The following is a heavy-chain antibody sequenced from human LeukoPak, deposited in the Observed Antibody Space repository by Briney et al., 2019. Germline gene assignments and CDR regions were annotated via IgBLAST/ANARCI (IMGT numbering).Heavy chain of an antibody. V-gene: IGHV4-34*01. CDR1: GGSFSGYY. CDR2: INHSGST. J-gene: IGHJ6*02. D-gene: IGHD3-10*01. Sequence: SETLSLTCAVYGGSFSGYYWSWIRQPPGKGLEWIGEINHSGSTNYNPSLKSRVTISVDTSKNQFSLKLSSVTAADTAVYYCARGGWGTGRITMVRGPSDAWGQGTTVTISS. CDR3: ARGGWGTGRITMVRGPSDA.